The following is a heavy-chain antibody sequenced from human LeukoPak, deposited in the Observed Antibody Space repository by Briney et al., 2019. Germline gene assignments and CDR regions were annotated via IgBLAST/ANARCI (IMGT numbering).Heavy chain of an antibody. V-gene: IGHV4-34*01. CDR1: GGSFSGYY. D-gene: IGHD3-22*01. CDR2: INHSGST. CDR3: ARRRNYYDSSGYPRLVYAFDI. Sequence: SETLSLTCAVYGGSFSGYYWSWIRQPPGKGLEWIGEINHSGSTNYNPSLKSRVTISVDTSKNQFSLKLSSVTAADTAVYYCARRRNYYDSSGYPRLVYAFDIWGQGTMVTVSS. J-gene: IGHJ3*02.